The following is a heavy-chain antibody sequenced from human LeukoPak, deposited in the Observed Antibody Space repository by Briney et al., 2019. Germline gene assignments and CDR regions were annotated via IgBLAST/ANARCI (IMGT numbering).Heavy chain of an antibody. V-gene: IGHV3-23*01. CDR2: ISTSGGST. CDR1: GFTFSSYA. Sequence: GGSLRLSCAASGFTFSSYAMSWVRQAPGKGLEWVSTISTSGGSTYYADSVKGRFTISRDNSKNTLYLQMNSLRAEDTAVYYCAKVRFGVTARYHFDFWGQGTLVTVSS. CDR3: AKVRFGVTARYHFDF. J-gene: IGHJ4*02. D-gene: IGHD3-10*01.